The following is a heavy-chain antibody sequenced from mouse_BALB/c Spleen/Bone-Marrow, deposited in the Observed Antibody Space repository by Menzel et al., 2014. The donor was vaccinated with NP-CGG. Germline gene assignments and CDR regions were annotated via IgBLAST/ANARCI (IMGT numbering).Heavy chain of an antibody. D-gene: IGHD2-10*02. V-gene: IGHV7-3*02. CDR3: ARDKYGSFDY. J-gene: IGHJ2*01. CDR2: IRNKANGYTT. CDR1: GFTFTDYY. Sequence: EVQGVESGGGLVQPGGSLRLSCANSGFTFTDYYMSWVRQPPGKALEWLGFIRNKANGYTTEYSASVKGRFTISRDNSQIILYLQMNTLRAEDSATYYCARDKYGSFDYWGQGTTLTVSS.